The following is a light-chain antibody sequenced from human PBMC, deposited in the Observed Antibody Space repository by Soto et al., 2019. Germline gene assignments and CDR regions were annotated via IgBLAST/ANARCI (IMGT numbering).Light chain of an antibody. CDR3: SSYTCSSNRV. J-gene: IGLJ1*01. V-gene: IGLV2-14*01. CDR2: DVS. CDR1: SSDVGGYNY. Sequence: QSALTQPASVSGSPGQSITISCTGTSSDVGGYNYVSWYQQHPGKAPKLMIYDVSNRPSGVSNRLSGSKSGNTASLTISGRQAEDEADYYCSSYTCSSNRVFGTGTKVTVL.